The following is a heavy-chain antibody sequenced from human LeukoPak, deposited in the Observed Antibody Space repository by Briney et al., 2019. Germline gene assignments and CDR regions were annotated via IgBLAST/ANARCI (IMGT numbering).Heavy chain of an antibody. Sequence: TLSLTCTVSGGSISSGSYYWGWTRQPAGKGLEWIGRIYTSGTTDYNPSLKCRVTISVDTSKNQFSLKLSSVTAADTAVYFCARVPPGYYGSGPAYGMDVWGQGTTVTVS. J-gene: IGHJ6*02. D-gene: IGHD3-10*01. V-gene: IGHV4-61*02. CDR2: IYTSGTT. CDR1: GGSISSGSYY. CDR3: ARVPPGYYGSGPAYGMDV.